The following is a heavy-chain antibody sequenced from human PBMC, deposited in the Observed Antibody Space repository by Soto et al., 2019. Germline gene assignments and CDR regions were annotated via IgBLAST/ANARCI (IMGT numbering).Heavy chain of an antibody. V-gene: IGHV1-8*01. J-gene: IGHJ3*02. D-gene: IGHD3-9*01. CDR3: ARGWPYYDILTGYYRGRAFDI. Sequence: ASVKVSCKASGYTFTSYDINWVRQATGQGLEWMGWMNPNSGNTGYAQKFQGRVTMTRNTSISTAYMELSSLRSEDTAVYYCARGWPYYDILTGYYRGRAFDIWG. CDR1: GYTFTSYD. CDR2: MNPNSGNT.